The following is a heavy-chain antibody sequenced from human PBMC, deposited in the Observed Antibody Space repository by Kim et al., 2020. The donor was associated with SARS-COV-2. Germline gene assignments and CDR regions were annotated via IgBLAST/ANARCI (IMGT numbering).Heavy chain of an antibody. D-gene: IGHD6-19*01. Sequence: GGSLRLSCAASGFTFSSYSMNWVRQAPGKGLEWVSSISSSSSYIYYADSVKGRFTISRDNSKNSLYLQMNSLRAEDTAVYYCASSYSSGWCYFDYWGQGTLGTVSS. V-gene: IGHV3-21*01. CDR1: GFTFSSYS. J-gene: IGHJ4*03. CDR2: ISSSSSYI. CDR3: ASSYSSGWCYFDY.